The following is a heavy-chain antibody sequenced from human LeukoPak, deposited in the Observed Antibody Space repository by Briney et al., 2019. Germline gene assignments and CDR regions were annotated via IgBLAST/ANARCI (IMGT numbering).Heavy chain of an antibody. D-gene: IGHD3-9*01. CDR3: ARGVYSDWLFQFDY. J-gene: IGHJ4*02. CDR1: GYTFTSYY. V-gene: IGHV1-46*01. Sequence: ASVKVSCKASGYTFTSYYMQWVRQDPGQGLERMGVINPSGGSTSYAQKFQGRVTMTRDTSTSTVYMELSSLRSEDTAVYYCARGVYSDWLFQFDYWGQGTLVTVSS. CDR2: INPSGGST.